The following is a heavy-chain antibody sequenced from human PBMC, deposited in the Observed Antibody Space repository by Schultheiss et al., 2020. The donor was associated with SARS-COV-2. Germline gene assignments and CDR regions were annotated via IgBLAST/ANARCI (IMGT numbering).Heavy chain of an antibody. V-gene: IGHV1-46*01. J-gene: IGHJ5*02. D-gene: IGHD5-12*01. Sequence: ASVKVSCKASGYTFTGYYMHWVRQAPGQGLEWMGIINPSGGSTSYAQKLQGRVTMTTDTSTSTAYMELRSLRSDDTAVYYCARSHSGYDLNWFDPWGQGTLVTVSS. CDR3: ARSHSGYDLNWFDP. CDR1: GYTFTGYY. CDR2: INPSGGST.